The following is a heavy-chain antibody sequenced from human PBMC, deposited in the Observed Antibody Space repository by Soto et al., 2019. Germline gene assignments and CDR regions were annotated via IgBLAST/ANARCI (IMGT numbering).Heavy chain of an antibody. CDR2: IIPILGIA. Sequence: SVKVSCKASGGTFSSYTISWVRQAPGQGLEWMGRIIPILGIANYAQKFQGRVTITADKSTSTAYMELSSLRSEDTAVYYCARDIIAVAGNAFAIWGQGTMVTVSS. D-gene: IGHD6-19*01. V-gene: IGHV1-69*04. CDR3: ARDIIAVAGNAFAI. CDR1: GGTFSSYT. J-gene: IGHJ3*02.